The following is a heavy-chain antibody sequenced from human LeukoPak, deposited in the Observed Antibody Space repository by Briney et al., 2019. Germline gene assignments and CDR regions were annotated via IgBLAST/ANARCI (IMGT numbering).Heavy chain of an antibody. CDR1: GGSFSGHY. J-gene: IGHJ1*01. Sequence: SETLSLTCAVYGGSFSGHYWSWIRQPPGKGLEWIGEINHSGSTNYNPSLKSRVTMSVDTSKDQFSLKLNSVNAADTAMYYCARHRSPLESFHHWGQGTLVTVSS. D-gene: IGHD3-3*01. CDR2: INHSGST. V-gene: IGHV4-34*01. CDR3: ARHRSPLESFHH.